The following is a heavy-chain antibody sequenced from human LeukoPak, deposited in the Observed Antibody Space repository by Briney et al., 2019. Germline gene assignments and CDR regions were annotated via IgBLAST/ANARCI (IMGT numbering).Heavy chain of an antibody. CDR2: IYQSGST. V-gene: IGHV4-38-2*01. D-gene: IGHD6-13*01. CDR3: ARNSSWYSDY. CDR1: GYSIRNDYY. J-gene: IGHJ4*02. Sequence: KPSETLSLTCAVSGYSIRNDYYWGWIRQPPGKGLEWIGSIYQSGSTHYNPSLKSRVTISIDTSKNQFSLKLSSMTAADTAVYYCARNSSWYSDYWGQGTLVTVSS.